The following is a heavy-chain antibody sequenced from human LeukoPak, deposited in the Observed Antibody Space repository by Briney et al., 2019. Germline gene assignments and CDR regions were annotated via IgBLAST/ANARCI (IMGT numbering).Heavy chain of an antibody. J-gene: IGHJ5*02. Sequence: PGGSLRLSCAASGFTFSSYSMNWVRQASGKGLEWVSSISSSSSYIYYADSVKGRFTISRDNAKNSLYLQMNSLRAEDTAVYYCARLGITGTNHWGQGTLVTVSS. CDR1: GFTFSSYS. V-gene: IGHV3-21*01. CDR3: ARLGITGTNH. D-gene: IGHD1-20*01. CDR2: ISSSSSYI.